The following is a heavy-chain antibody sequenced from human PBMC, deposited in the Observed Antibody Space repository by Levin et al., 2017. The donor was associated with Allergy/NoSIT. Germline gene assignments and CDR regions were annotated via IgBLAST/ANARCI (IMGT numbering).Heavy chain of an antibody. Sequence: ASVKVSCKASGYTFTDYYMHWVRQAPGQGLEWMGWINPNSGDKNYAQKFQGRVTMTRDTSISTAYMELSRLRSDDTAVYYCAKDSIAVTGANDYWGQGTLVTVSS. D-gene: IGHD6-19*01. CDR1: GYTFTDYY. CDR2: INPNSGDK. J-gene: IGHJ4*02. CDR3: AKDSIAVTGANDY. V-gene: IGHV1-2*02.